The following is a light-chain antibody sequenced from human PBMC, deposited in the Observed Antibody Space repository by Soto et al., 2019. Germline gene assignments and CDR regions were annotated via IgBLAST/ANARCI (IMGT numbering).Light chain of an antibody. V-gene: IGLV2-14*01. Sequence: QSVLTQPASVSGSPGQSITISCTGTSSDVGGYNYVSWDQQHPGKAPKLMIYDVSNRPSGVSNRFSGSKSGNTASLTISGLQAEDEADYYCSSYTSSSTTVFGTGTKVTVL. J-gene: IGLJ1*01. CDR1: SSDVGGYNY. CDR2: DVS. CDR3: SSYTSSSTTV.